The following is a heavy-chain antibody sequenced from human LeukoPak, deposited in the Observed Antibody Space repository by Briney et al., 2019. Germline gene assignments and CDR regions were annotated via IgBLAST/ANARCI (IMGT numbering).Heavy chain of an antibody. D-gene: IGHD6-19*01. V-gene: IGHV3-21*01. CDR2: ISSSSSYI. Sequence: GGSLRLSRAASGFTFSSYSMNWVRQAPGKGLEWVSSISSSSSYIYYADSVKGRFTISRDNAKNSLYLQMNSLRAEDTAVYYCARDSSGWYSFNWFDPWGQGTLVTVSS. J-gene: IGHJ5*02. CDR3: ARDSSGWYSFNWFDP. CDR1: GFTFSSYS.